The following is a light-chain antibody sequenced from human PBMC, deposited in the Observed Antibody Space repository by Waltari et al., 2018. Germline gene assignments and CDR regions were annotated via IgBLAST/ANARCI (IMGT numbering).Light chain of an antibody. J-gene: IGLJ3*02. CDR2: DVS. CDR3: CSYAGSYTRV. CDR1: SSDGGGYNY. Sequence: QSALTQPRPVSGSPGQSVTISCTGTSSDGGGYNYVSWYQQHPGKAPKLMSDDVSKRPSGVPDRFSGSKSGNTASLTISGLQAEDEADYYCCSYAGSYTRVFGGGTKLTVL. V-gene: IGLV2-11*01.